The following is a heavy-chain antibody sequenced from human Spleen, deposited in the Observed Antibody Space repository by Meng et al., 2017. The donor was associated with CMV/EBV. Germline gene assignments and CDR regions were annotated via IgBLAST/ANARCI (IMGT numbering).Heavy chain of an antibody. CDR3: ARGPTGTTFFPYFDY. J-gene: IGHJ4*02. CDR2: ISSSSSYI. Sequence: GGSLRLSCVASGFTFSSYSMNWVRQAPGKGLEWVSSISSSSSYIYYADSVKGRFTISRDNAKNSLYLQMNSLRAEDTAVYYCARGPTGTTFFPYFDYWGQGTLVTVS. D-gene: IGHD1-7*01. V-gene: IGHV3-21*01. CDR1: GFTFSSYS.